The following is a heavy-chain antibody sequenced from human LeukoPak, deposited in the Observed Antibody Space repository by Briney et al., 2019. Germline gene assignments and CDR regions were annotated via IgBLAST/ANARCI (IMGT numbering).Heavy chain of an antibody. Sequence: SETLSLTCTVSGGSISSSSYYWSWIRQPPGKGLEWIGEINHSGSTNYNLSLKSRVTISVDTSKNQFSLKLSSVTAADTAVYYCARHDVMVRGVIIINPFDYWGQGTLVTVSS. D-gene: IGHD3-10*01. CDR3: ARHDVMVRGVIIINPFDY. CDR2: INHSGST. V-gene: IGHV4-39*01. J-gene: IGHJ4*02. CDR1: GGSISSSSYY.